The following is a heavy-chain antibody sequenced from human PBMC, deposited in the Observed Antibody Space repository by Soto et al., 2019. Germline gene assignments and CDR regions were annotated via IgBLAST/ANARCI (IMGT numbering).Heavy chain of an antibody. CDR2: IYYSGST. V-gene: IGHV4-61*01. D-gene: IGHD2-15*01. CDR3: ARERVDATRRAFDI. Sequence: AETLSLTCTVSGGSVSSGSYYWSWIRQPPGKGLEWIGYIYYSGSTNYNPSLKSRVTISVDTSKNQFSLKLSSVTAADTAVYYCARERVDATRRAFDICGQGTMVTVSS. CDR1: GGSVSSGSYY. J-gene: IGHJ3*02.